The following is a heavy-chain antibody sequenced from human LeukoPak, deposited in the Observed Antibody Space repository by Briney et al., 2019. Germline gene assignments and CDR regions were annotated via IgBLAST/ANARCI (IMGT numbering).Heavy chain of an antibody. V-gene: IGHV3-11*01. CDR3: AKGTGPGSELYYYYYMDV. CDR2: ISSSGSTI. Sequence: GSLRLSCAASGFTFSDYYMSWIRQAPGKGLEWVSYISSSGSTIYYADSVKGRFTISRDNAKNSLYLQMNSLRAEDTAVYYCAKGTGPGSELYYYYYMDVWGKGTTVTVSS. CDR1: GFTFSDYY. J-gene: IGHJ6*03. D-gene: IGHD1-1*01.